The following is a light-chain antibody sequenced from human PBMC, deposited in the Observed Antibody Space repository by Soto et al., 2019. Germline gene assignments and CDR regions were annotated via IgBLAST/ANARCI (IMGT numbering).Light chain of an antibody. V-gene: IGLV2-14*01. CDR1: SSDVAGYNY. CDR3: SSYTISSTVV. CDR2: HVS. Sequence: SVLTQPASVSGSPGQSITMSCTGTSSDVAGYNYVSWYQQHPGKVPRLMIYHVSNRPSGVSNRFSGSKSGNTASLTISGLQAEDEADYYCSSYTISSTVVFGGGTKLTVL. J-gene: IGLJ2*01.